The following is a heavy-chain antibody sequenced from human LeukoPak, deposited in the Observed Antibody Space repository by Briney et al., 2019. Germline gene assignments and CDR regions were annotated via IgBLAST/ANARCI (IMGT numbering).Heavy chain of an antibody. J-gene: IGHJ4*02. CDR3: ARAGRELDVDY. D-gene: IGHD3-10*01. CDR2: IYYSGST. CDR1: GGSISSYY. Sequence: SETLSLTCTVSGGSISSYYWSWIRQPPGKGLEWIGYIYYSGSTNYNPSLKSRVTISVDTSKNQFSLKLSSVTAADTAVYYCARAGRELDVDYWGLGTLVTVSS. V-gene: IGHV4-59*01.